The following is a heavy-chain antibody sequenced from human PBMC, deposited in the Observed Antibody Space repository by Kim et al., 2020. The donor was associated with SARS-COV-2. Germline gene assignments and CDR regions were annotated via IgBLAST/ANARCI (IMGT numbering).Heavy chain of an antibody. Sequence: ASVKVSCKASGYTFTSYYMHWVRQAPGQGLEWMGIINPSGGSTSYAQKFQGRVTMTRDTSTSTVYMELSSLRSEDTAVYYCARCDSSGYYSANDAFDIWGQGTMVTVSS. V-gene: IGHV1-46*01. J-gene: IGHJ3*02. CDR1: GYTFTSYY. CDR3: ARCDSSGYYSANDAFDI. D-gene: IGHD3-22*01. CDR2: INPSGGST.